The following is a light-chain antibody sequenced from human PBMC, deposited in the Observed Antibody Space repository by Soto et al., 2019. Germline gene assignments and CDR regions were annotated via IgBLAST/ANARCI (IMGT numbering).Light chain of an antibody. Sequence: QSVLNQPASGSGSPGQSITISCTGTSSDVGSYNLVSWYQQHPGKAPKLMIYEVSKRPSGGSNRFSGSKSGNTASLTISGLQAEDEAAYYCCSYAGSPYVFGTGTKVPVL. CDR2: EVS. CDR1: SSDVGSYNL. V-gene: IGLV2-23*02. CDR3: CSYAGSPYV. J-gene: IGLJ1*01.